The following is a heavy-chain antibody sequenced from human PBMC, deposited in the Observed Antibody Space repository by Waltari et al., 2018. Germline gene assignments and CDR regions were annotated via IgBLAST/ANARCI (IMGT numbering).Heavy chain of an antibody. CDR1: GGSISSGNYY. CDR3: ARATNWGSTDY. V-gene: IGHV4-61*02. Sequence: QVQLQESGPGLVKPSQTLSLTCTVSGGSISSGNYYWSWIRQPAGKGLGWIGHIYTSGSTNYSPSLKSRLTISVDTSKNQFSLKLSSVTAADTAVYYCARATNWGSTDYWGQGTLVTVSS. CDR2: IYTSGST. D-gene: IGHD7-27*01. J-gene: IGHJ4*02.